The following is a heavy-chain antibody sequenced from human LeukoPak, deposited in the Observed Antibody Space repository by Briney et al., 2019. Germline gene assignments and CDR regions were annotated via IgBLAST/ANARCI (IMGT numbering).Heavy chain of an antibody. CDR2: ISAYNGNT. CDR3: ARVVVDYYDSSGYHDY. Sequence: GASVEVSCKASGYTFTSYGISWVRQAPGQGLEWMGWISAYNGNTNYAQKLQGRVTMTTDTSTSTAYMELRSLRSDDTAVYYCARVVVDYYDSSGYHDYWGQGTLVTVSS. D-gene: IGHD3-22*01. J-gene: IGHJ4*02. V-gene: IGHV1-18*01. CDR1: GYTFTSYG.